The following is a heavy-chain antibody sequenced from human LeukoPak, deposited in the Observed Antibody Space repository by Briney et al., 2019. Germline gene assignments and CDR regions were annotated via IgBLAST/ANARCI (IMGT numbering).Heavy chain of an antibody. CDR2: ITGSGGST. CDR3: AKDECISRPGLIDR. Sequence: PGGSLTLSCAAASLTSASYATSWDRQAPGKGLEWVSAITGSGGSTYYADSVKGRFTISRDNSKNTLFLQMNSLRAEDTAVYYRAKDECISRPGLIDRWGRGTLVTVSS. CDR1: SLTSASYA. V-gene: IGHV3-23*01. J-gene: IGHJ2*01. D-gene: IGHD3-3*02.